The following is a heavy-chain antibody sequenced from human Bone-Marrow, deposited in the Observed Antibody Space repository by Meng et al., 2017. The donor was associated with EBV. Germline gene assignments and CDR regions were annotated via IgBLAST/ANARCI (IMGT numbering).Heavy chain of an antibody. CDR1: GFTFSHYY. CDR2: IRSSGSTM. Sequence: HVPVSRCGGGLLKPGGSSRVYSEASGFTFSHYYMSWLRQAPGKGLEWVSYIRSSGSTMSYADSVRGRFTISRDNAKNSLYLQMNSLRADDTAVYYCARAFRSGYDYYWGQGTLVTVSS. V-gene: IGHV3-11*01. J-gene: IGHJ4*02. CDR3: ARAFRSGYDYY. D-gene: IGHD5-12*01.